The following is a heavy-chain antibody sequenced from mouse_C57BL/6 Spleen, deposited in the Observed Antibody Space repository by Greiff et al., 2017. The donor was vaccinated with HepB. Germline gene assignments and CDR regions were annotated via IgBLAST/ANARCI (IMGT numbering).Heavy chain of an antibody. Sequence: QVQLQQSGAELVKPGASVKMSCKASGYTFTSYWITWVKQRPGQGLEWIGDIYPGSGSTNYNEKFKSKATLTVDTSSSTSYMQLSSLTSEDSAVYYCARNGLPLYGSSYGAFAYWGQGTLVTVSA. CDR2: IYPGSGST. D-gene: IGHD1-1*01. CDR1: GYTFTSYW. V-gene: IGHV1-55*01. J-gene: IGHJ3*01. CDR3: ARNGLPLYGSSYGAFAY.